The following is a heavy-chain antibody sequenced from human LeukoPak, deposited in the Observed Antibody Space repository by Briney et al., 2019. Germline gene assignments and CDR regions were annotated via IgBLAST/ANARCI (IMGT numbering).Heavy chain of an antibody. CDR1: GFTFSSYW. D-gene: IGHD3-22*01. V-gene: IGHV3-7*01. CDR3: ARSPYDSSGYLGYGMDV. Sequence: GGSLRLSCAASGFTFSSYWMSWVRQAPGKGLEWVANIKQDGSEKYYVDSVKGRFTISRDNAKNSLYLQMNSLRAEDTAVYYCARSPYDSSGYLGYGMDVWGQGTTVTVSS. CDR2: IKQDGSEK. J-gene: IGHJ6*02.